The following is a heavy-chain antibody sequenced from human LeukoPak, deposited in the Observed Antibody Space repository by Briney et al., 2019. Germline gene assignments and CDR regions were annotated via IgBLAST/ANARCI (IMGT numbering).Heavy chain of an antibody. D-gene: IGHD2-15*01. V-gene: IGHV3-30-3*01. CDR3: ASGLLGCGGSSCYPTDY. CDR1: GFAFNNSA. Sequence: PGGSLRLSCTASGFAFNNSAMHWVRQAPGKGLGWVAVTSYDEINKYYADSVKGRFTISRDNSRNTLYLQMNSLRAEDTAVYYCASGLLGCGGSSCYPTDYWGQGTLVIVSS. J-gene: IGHJ4*02. CDR2: TSYDEINK.